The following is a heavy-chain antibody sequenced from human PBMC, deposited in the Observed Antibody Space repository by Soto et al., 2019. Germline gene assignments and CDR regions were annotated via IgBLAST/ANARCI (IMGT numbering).Heavy chain of an antibody. J-gene: IGHJ4*02. CDR2: IYYGGST. Sequence: SETLSLTCTVSGGSISSTSYYWGWIRQPPGKGLEWIGNIYYGGSTYYNPSIKSRVTMSVDTSENQFYLRLNSVTAADTAVYYCARHRLPLNFWSATIDYWGRGALVTVSS. D-gene: IGHD3-3*01. CDR3: ARHRLPLNFWSATIDY. V-gene: IGHV4-39*01. CDR1: GGSISSTSYY.